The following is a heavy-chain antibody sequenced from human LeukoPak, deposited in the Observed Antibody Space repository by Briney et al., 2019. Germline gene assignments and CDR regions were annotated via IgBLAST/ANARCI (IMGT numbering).Heavy chain of an antibody. V-gene: IGHV4-34*01. Sequence: SETLSLTCAVYGGSFSGYYWGWIRQPPGKGLEWIGEINHSGSTNYNPSLKSRVTISVDTSKNQFSLKLSSVTAADTAVYYCARGGMGAIPDYWGQGTLVTVSS. CDR3: ARGGMGAIPDY. CDR2: INHSGST. CDR1: GGSFSGYY. J-gene: IGHJ4*02. D-gene: IGHD1-26*01.